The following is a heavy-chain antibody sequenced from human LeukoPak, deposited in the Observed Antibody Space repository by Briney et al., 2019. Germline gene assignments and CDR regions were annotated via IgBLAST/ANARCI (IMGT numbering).Heavy chain of an antibody. CDR3: ARELKVGNTGYYLDY. V-gene: IGHV4-59*01. CDR2: IYYSGST. Sequence: SETLSLTCTVSGDSISKYYWSWIQQPPGKGLEWIGYIYYSGSTNYNPSLKSRVTMSVDTSKNQFSLKLTSVTAADTALYYCARELKVGNTGYYLDYWGQGTLVTVSP. CDR1: GDSISKYY. J-gene: IGHJ4*02. D-gene: IGHD2/OR15-2a*01.